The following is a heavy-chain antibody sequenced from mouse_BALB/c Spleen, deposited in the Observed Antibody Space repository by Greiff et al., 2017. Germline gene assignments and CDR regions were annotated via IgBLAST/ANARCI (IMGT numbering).Heavy chain of an antibody. CDR3: VRQGKDYGGSYDVDY. CDR2: IRSKSNNYAT. J-gene: IGHJ2*01. D-gene: IGHD1-1*01. CDR1: GFTFNTYA. V-gene: IGHV10-1*02. Sequence: EVQRVESGGGLVQPKGSLKLSCAASGFTFNTYAMNWVRQAPGKGLEWVARIRSKSNNYATYYAVSVKDRFTISRDDSQSMLYLQMNNLKTEDTAMYYCVRQGKDYGGSYDVDYWGQGTTLTVSS.